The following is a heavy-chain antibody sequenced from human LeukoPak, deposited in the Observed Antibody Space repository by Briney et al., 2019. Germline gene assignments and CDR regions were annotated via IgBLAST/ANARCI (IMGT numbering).Heavy chain of an antibody. V-gene: IGHV4-59*08. J-gene: IGHJ5*02. CDR3: ARQRVTMIVVAPGWFDP. CDR1: GGSISSYY. D-gene: IGHD3-22*01. Sequence: SETLSLTCTVSGGSISSYYWSWIRQPPGKGLEWIGYIYYSGSTNYNPSLKSRVTISVDTSKNQFSLKLSSVTAADTAVYYRARQRVTMIVVAPGWFDPWGQGTLVTVSS. CDR2: IYYSGST.